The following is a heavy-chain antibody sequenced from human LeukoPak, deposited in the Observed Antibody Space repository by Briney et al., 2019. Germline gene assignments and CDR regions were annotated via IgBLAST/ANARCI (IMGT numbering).Heavy chain of an antibody. CDR1: GGSISSGSYY. D-gene: IGHD4-17*01. CDR2: IYTSGST. CDR3: ARGDNDYGDYDYYYYMDV. J-gene: IGHJ6*03. V-gene: IGHV4-61*02. Sequence: SETLSLTCTVSGGSISSGSYYWSWIRQPAGKGLEWIGRIYTSGSTNYNPSLKSRVTISVDTSKNQFSLKLSSVTAADTAVYYCARGDNDYGDYDYYYYMDVWGKGTTVTVSS.